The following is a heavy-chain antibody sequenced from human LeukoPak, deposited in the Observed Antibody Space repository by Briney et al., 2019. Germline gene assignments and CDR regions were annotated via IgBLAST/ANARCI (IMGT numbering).Heavy chain of an antibody. Sequence: SVKVSCKASGVSFRDYTINWVRQAPGQGLEWMGAIIPISGTTNYAQRLQGRVTLTMDDSATTAFMEMSSLRSEDTAVYYCASRFTARQLVPADYYHMDVWGKGTTVFVSS. V-gene: IGHV1-69*05. J-gene: IGHJ6*03. CDR2: IIPISGTT. CDR1: GVSFRDYT. D-gene: IGHD6-13*01. CDR3: ASRFTARQLVPADYYHMDV.